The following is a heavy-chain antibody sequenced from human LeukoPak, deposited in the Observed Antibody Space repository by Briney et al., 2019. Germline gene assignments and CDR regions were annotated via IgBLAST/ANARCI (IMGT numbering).Heavy chain of an antibody. CDR3: AREVGYYDSSGYLDY. V-gene: IGHV1-69*05. D-gene: IGHD3-22*01. CDR1: GGTFSSYA. CDR2: IIPIFGTA. Sequence: SVKVSCKASGGTFSSYAISWVRQAPGQGLEWMGGIIPIFGTANYAQKFQGRVTITTNESTSTAYMELGSLRSEDTAVYYCAREVGYYDSSGYLDYWGQGTLVTVSS. J-gene: IGHJ4*02.